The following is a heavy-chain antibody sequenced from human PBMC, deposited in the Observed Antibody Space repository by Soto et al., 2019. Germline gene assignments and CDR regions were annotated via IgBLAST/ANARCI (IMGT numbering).Heavy chain of an antibody. V-gene: IGHV3-30*18. CDR3: AKGDTAMAPDY. CDR2: ISYDGSNK. D-gene: IGHD5-18*01. J-gene: IGHJ4*02. Sequence: QVQMVETGGGVVQPGRSLRLSCAASGFTFSGYGMHWVRQGPGKGLEWVAVISYDGSNKYYADSVKGRFTISRDNSKNTLYLQMNSLRAEDTAVYYCAKGDTAMAPDYWGQGTLVTVSS. CDR1: GFTFSGYG.